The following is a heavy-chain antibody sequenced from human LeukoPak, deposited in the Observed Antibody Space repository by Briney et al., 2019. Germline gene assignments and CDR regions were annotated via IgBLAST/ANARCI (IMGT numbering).Heavy chain of an antibody. D-gene: IGHD6-19*01. CDR2: ISASDGST. Sequence: GGSLRLSCAASGFTFSSYAMSWVRQAPGKGLEWVSAISASDGSTYYADSVKGRFTTSRDNSKNTLYLQMNNLRDEDMAVYYCAKDVISVAGTPRYFDYWGQGTLVTVSS. J-gene: IGHJ4*02. CDR3: AKDVISVAGTPRYFDY. CDR1: GFTFSSYA. V-gene: IGHV3-23*01.